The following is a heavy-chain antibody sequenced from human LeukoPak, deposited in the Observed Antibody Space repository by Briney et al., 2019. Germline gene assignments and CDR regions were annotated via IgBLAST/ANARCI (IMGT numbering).Heavy chain of an antibody. CDR1: GGSISSYY. J-gene: IGHJ4*02. CDR3: ARGGEYSNRYFDY. D-gene: IGHD4-4*01. Sequence: SETLSLTCTVSGGSISSYYWSWLRQPPGEGLEWIGYIYYSGSTNYNPSLKSRVTISVDTSKNQFSLKLSSVTAADTAVYYCARGGEYSNRYFDYWGQGTLVTVSS. CDR2: IYYSGST. V-gene: IGHV4-59*01.